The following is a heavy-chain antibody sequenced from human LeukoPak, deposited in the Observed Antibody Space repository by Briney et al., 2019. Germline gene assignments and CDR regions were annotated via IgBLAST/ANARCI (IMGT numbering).Heavy chain of an antibody. CDR2: IYYSGST. CDR3: ARVLRTTVVTGVFDY. J-gene: IGHJ4*02. V-gene: IGHV4-59*01. CDR1: GGSISSYY. Sequence: PSETLSLTCTVSGGSISSYYWSWNRQPPGKGLEWIGYIYYSGSTNYNPSLKSRVTISVDTSKNQFSLKLSSVTAADTAVYYCARVLRTTVVTGVFDYWGQGTLVTVSS. D-gene: IGHD4-23*01.